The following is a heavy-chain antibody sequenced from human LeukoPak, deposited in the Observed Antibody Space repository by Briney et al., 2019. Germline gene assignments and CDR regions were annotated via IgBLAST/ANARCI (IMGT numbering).Heavy chain of an antibody. J-gene: IGHJ3*02. CDR3: AKDGGVGAWDAFDI. V-gene: IGHV3-74*01. Sequence: PGGSLRLSCAASGFTFSSYWMHWVRQAPGRGLVWISRINTDESSTSYADSVKGRFTISRDNAKNTLYLQMNSLRAEDTAVYYCAKDGGVGAWDAFDIWGQGTMVTVSS. D-gene: IGHD1-26*01. CDR2: INTDESST. CDR1: GFTFSSYW.